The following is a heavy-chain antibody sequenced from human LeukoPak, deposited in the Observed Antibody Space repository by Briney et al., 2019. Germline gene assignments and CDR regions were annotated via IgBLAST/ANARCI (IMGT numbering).Heavy chain of an antibody. V-gene: IGHV4-34*01. CDR3: ARASEDYDFWSGYYSNWFDP. CDR1: GGSFSGYY. Sequence: SETLSLTCAVYGGSFSGYYWSWIRQPPGKGLEWIGEINHSESTNYNPSLKSRVTISVDTSKNQFSLKLSSVTAADTAVYYCARASEDYDFWSGYYSNWFDPWGQGTLVTVSS. CDR2: INHSEST. D-gene: IGHD3-3*01. J-gene: IGHJ5*02.